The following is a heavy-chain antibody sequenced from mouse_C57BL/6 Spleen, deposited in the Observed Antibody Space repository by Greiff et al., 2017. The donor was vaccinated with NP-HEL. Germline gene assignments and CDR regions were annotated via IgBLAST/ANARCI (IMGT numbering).Heavy chain of an antibody. CDR2: INPNNGGT. D-gene: IGHD2-3*01. J-gene: IGHJ4*01. Sequence: VQLQQSGPELVKPGASVKISCKASGYTFTDYYMNWVKQSHGKSLEWIGDINPNNGGTSYNQKFKGKATLTVDKSSSTAYMELRSLTSEDSAVYYCAYDLDYWGQGTSVTVSS. V-gene: IGHV1-26*01. CDR3: AYDLDY. CDR1: GYTFTDYY.